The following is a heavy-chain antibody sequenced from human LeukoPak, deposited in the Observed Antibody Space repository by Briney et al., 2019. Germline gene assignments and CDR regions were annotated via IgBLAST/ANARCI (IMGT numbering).Heavy chain of an antibody. Sequence: GGSLRLSCAASGFLFSSYEMNWVRQAPGKGLEWVANIKEDGSVKYYVESVKGRFTISRDNAKNSLYLQMNSLRAEDTAVYYCAASITMFDYWGQGTLVTVSS. D-gene: IGHD3-10*01. CDR1: GFLFSSYE. J-gene: IGHJ4*02. CDR3: AASITMFDY. CDR2: IKEDGSVK. V-gene: IGHV3-7*02.